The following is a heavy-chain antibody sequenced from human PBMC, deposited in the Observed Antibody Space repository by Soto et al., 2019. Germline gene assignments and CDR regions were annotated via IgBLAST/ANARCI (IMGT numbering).Heavy chain of an antibody. CDR1: GFTFSSYG. D-gene: IGHD3-3*01. CDR2: MSYDGSNK. J-gene: IGHJ4*02. V-gene: IGHV3-30*18. Sequence: WGSLRLSCAASGFTFSSYGMHWVCKPPGKGQEWVAIMSYDGSNKYYADSVKGRLTISRDNSTNTLYLQMNSLRAEDTAVYYCAKLSDLWTTTGHFDYWGEGTLVTVYS. CDR3: AKLSDLWTTTGHFDY.